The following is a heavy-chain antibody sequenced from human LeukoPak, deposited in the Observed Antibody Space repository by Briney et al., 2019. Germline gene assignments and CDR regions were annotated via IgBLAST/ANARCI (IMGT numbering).Heavy chain of an antibody. CDR1: GFTFSRYS. D-gene: IGHD3-22*01. V-gene: IGHV3-21*03. Sequence: GGSLRLSCAASGFTFSRYSMNWVRQAPGKGLEWVSSISIGNTYIYYADSVKGRFTISRDNAKNSLYLQLNSLRAEDTAVYYCAGSDTIGYLPREWDYWYFDRWGRGTLVTVSS. CDR2: ISIGNTYI. J-gene: IGHJ2*01. CDR3: AGSDTIGYLPREWDYWYFDR.